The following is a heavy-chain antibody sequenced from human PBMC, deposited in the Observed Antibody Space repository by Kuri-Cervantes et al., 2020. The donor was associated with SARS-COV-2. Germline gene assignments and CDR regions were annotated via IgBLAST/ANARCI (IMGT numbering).Heavy chain of an antibody. Sequence: GGSLRLSCAASGFTFSSYAMHWVRQAPGKGLEYVSAISSNGGSTYYANSVKGRFTISRDNSKNTPYLQMGSLRAEDMAVYYCAIPMIVVVIVGGSGKPNWFDPWGQGTLVTVSS. D-gene: IGHD3-22*01. CDR3: AIPMIVVVIVGGSGKPNWFDP. CDR2: ISSNGGST. J-gene: IGHJ5*02. CDR1: GFTFSSYA. V-gene: IGHV3-64*01.